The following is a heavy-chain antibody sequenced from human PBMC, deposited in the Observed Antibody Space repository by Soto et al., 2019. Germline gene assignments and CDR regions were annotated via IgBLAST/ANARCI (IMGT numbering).Heavy chain of an antibody. V-gene: IGHV3-11*06. CDR2: ISSSSSYT. CDR1: GFTFSDYY. J-gene: IGHJ4*02. Sequence: PGGSLRLSCAASGFTFSDYYMSWIRQAPGKGLEWVSYISSSSSYTNYADSVKGRFTISRDNAKNSLYLQMNSLRAEDTAVYYCATEAVAGSYFDYWGQGTLVTVSS. CDR3: ATEAVAGSYFDY. D-gene: IGHD6-19*01.